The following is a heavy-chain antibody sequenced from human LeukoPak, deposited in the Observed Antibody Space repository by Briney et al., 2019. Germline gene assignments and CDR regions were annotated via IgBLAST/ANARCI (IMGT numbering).Heavy chain of an antibody. CDR3: ARTYRSGWYYFAY. Sequence: PAETVSLMCAVSVYSMSIGYDLGWIRQPPGKGLDWIGSNYHSWSTYYNPSVKSRVTISVDTPKHQFSVTPNSVTEADTAVYYCARTYRSGWYYFAYWGQGPLVTVSS. CDR1: VYSMSIGYD. CDR2: NYHSWST. J-gene: IGHJ4*02. V-gene: IGHV4-38-2*01. D-gene: IGHD6-19*01.